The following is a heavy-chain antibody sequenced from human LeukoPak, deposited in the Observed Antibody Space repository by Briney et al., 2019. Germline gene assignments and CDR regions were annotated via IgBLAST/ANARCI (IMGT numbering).Heavy chain of an antibody. V-gene: IGHV3-21*01. J-gene: IGHJ6*02. CDR1: GFTFSSYS. CDR3: AKWGYCSGGSCSGMDV. Sequence: GGSLRLSCAASGFTFSSYSMNWVRQAPGKGLEWVSSISSSSYIYYADSVKGRFTISRDNAKNSLYLQMNSLRAEGTAVYYCAKWGYCSGGSCSGMDVWGQGTTVTVSS. CDR2: ISSSSYI. D-gene: IGHD2-15*01.